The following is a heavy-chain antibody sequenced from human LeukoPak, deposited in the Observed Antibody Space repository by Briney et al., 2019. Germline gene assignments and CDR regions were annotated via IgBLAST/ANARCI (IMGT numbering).Heavy chain of an antibody. D-gene: IGHD3-9*01. CDR3: ARGPPSSFDWSEYGMDV. CDR1: GFTFSSYD. CDR2: IGTAGDT. Sequence: GGSLRLSCAASGFTFSSYDMHWVRQATGKGLEWVSAIGTAGDTYYPGSVKGRFTISRENAKNSLYLQMNSLRAGDTAVYYCARGPPSSFDWSEYGMDVWGQGTTVTVSS. V-gene: IGHV3-13*01. J-gene: IGHJ6*02.